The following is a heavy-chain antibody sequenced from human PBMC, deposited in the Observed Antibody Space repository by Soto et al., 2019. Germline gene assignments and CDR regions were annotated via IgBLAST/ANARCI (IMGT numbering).Heavy chain of an antibody. CDR2: ISARGGSS. D-gene: IGHD4-4*01. V-gene: IGHV3-23*01. CDR1: GFSFSSYA. J-gene: IGHJ4*02. CDR3: AKGSIEYSASVDN. Sequence: DVQLLESGGGLVQPGGSLRLSCAASGFSFSSYAMVWVRQAPGKGLEWVSVISARGGSSYFADSVKGRFTISRDNSTNVLSREMNSLSAEDSAIYFCAKGSIEYSASVDNWGQGTLVLVSS.